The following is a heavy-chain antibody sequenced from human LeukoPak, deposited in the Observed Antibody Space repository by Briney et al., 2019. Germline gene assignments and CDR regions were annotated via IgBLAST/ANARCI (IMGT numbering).Heavy chain of an antibody. J-gene: IGHJ4*02. V-gene: IGHV3-7*01. CDR1: GFTFSSYW. CDR3: ARAWTTVVNPSAYYFDY. CDR2: IKQDGSEK. Sequence: GGSLRLSCAASGFTFSSYWMSWVRQAPGRGLEWVANIKQDGSEKYYVDSVKGRFTISRDNAKNSLYLQMNSLRAEDTAVYYCARAWTTVVNPSAYYFDYWGQGTLVTVSS. D-gene: IGHD4-23*01.